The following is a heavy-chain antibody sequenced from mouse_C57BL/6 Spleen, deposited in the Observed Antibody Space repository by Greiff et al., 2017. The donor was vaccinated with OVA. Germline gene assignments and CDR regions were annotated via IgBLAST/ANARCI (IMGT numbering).Heavy chain of an antibody. J-gene: IGHJ4*01. CDR1: GFNIKNTY. D-gene: IGHD1-1*01. V-gene: IGHV14-3*01. CDR3: ARGYYGSSDAMDY. CDR2: IDPANGNT. Sequence: VQLKESVAELVRPGASVKLSCTASGFNIKNTYMHWVKQRPEQGLEWIGRIDPANGNTKYAPKFQGKATITADTSSNTAYLQLSSLTSEDTAIYNCARGYYGSSDAMDYWGQGTSVTVSS.